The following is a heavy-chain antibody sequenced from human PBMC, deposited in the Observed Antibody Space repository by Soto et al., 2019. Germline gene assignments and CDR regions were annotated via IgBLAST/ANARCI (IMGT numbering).Heavy chain of an antibody. Sequence: EVQLVESGGGLVKPGGSLRLSCAASGFTFSSYSMNWVRQAPGKGLEWVSSISSSSSYIYYADSVKGRFTISRDNAKNSRYLQMNSLRAEDTAVYYCARRPRYGSGSDYGMDVWGQGTTVTVSS. CDR1: GFTFSSYS. J-gene: IGHJ6*02. CDR2: ISSSSSYI. CDR3: ARRPRYGSGSDYGMDV. D-gene: IGHD3-10*01. V-gene: IGHV3-21*01.